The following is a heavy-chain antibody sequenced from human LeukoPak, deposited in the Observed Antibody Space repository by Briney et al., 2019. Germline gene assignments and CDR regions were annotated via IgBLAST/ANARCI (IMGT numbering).Heavy chain of an antibody. D-gene: IGHD5-12*01. J-gene: IGHJ4*02. CDR3: ARDGYSGYETSSGWYDY. Sequence: GGSLRLSCAASGFTFSSYAMSWVRQAPGKGLEWVSAISGSGGSTYYADSVKGRFTISRDNSKNTLYLQMNSLRAEDTAVYYCARDGYSGYETSSGWYDYWGQGTLVTVSS. CDR1: GFTFSSYA. CDR2: ISGSGGST. V-gene: IGHV3-23*01.